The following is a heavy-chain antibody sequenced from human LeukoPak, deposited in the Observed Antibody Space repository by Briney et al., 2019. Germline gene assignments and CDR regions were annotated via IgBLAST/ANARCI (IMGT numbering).Heavy chain of an antibody. CDR3: GRRNGMDV. CDR1: GFTLSSYW. V-gene: IGHV3-74*01. CDR2: INIDGSCT. Sequence: GPSLRLSCAASGFTLSSYWMNWVRQAPGKGLVWVSRINIDGSCTNYADSVKGRFTISRDNAKNTLYLQMNSLRAEDTAVYYCGRRNGMDVWGQGTTVTVSS. J-gene: IGHJ6*02.